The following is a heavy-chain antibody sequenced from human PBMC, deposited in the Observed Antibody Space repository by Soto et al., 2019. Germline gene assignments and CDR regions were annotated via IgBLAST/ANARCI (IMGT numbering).Heavy chain of an antibody. CDR3: ARDGEGGGAVTPYYGMDV. J-gene: IGHJ6*02. V-gene: IGHV3-21*01. CDR2: ISSSSSYI. D-gene: IGHD4-17*01. Sequence: EVQLVESGGGLVKPGGSLRLSCAASGFTFSSYSMNWVRQAPGKGLEWVSSISSSSSYIYYADSVKGQFTISRDNAKNSLYLQMNSLRAEDTAVYYCARDGEGGGAVTPYYGMDVWGQGTTVTVSS. CDR1: GFTFSSYS.